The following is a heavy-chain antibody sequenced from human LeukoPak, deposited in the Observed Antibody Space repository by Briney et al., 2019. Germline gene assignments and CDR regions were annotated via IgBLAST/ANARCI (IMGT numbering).Heavy chain of an antibody. Sequence: SETLSLTCTVSGGSISSSSYYWGWIRQPPGKGLEWIGSIYYSGSTYYNLSLKSRVTISVDTSKNQFSLKLSSVTAADTAVYYCAITDAAAGHPFDYWGQGTLVTVSS. CDR1: GGSISSSSYY. CDR2: IYYSGST. CDR3: AITDAAAGHPFDY. V-gene: IGHV4-39*07. D-gene: IGHD6-13*01. J-gene: IGHJ4*02.